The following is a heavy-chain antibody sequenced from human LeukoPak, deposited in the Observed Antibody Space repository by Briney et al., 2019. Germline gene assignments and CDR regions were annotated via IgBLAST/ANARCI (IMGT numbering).Heavy chain of an antibody. CDR1: GFTFSSYE. V-gene: IGHV3-48*03. Sequence: SGGSLRLSCAASGFTFSSYEMNWVRQAPGKGLEWVSYISSSGSTIYYADSVKGRFTISRDNAKNSLYLQMNSLRAEDTAVYYCASVGAGPFDYWGQGTLVSVSS. J-gene: IGHJ4*02. CDR3: ASVGAGPFDY. CDR2: ISSSGSTI. D-gene: IGHD1-26*01.